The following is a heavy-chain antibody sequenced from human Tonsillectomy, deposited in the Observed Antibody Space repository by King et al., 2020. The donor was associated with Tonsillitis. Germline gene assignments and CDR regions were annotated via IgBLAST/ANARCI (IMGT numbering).Heavy chain of an antibody. J-gene: IGHJ4*02. CDR2: IYYTGST. Sequence: QLQESGPGLVKPSETLSLICTVSGGSISTYFWDWIRQPPGKGLEWIGHIYYTGSTNYNPSLKSRVTMSVDTSKNQFSLNLYSETAADTAVYYCARASGGRIRAVLDRWGQGAQVTVSS. CDR1: GGSISTYF. V-gene: IGHV4-59*01. CDR3: ARASGGRIRAVLDR. D-gene: IGHD3-10*01.